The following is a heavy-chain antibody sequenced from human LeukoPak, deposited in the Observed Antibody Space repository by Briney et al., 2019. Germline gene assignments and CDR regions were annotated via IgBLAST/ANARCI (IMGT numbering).Heavy chain of an antibody. CDR3: ARDTYYYDNGDFIDAFDI. CDR1: GYSISSGYY. V-gene: IGHV4-38-2*02. D-gene: IGHD3-22*01. CDR2: MYHSGST. J-gene: IGHJ3*02. Sequence: SETLSLTCTVSGYSISSGYYWGWIRQPPGKGLEWIGSMYHSGSTYYNPSLKSRVTISIDTSKNQFSLRLSSVTAADTAVYYCARDTYYYDNGDFIDAFDIWGRGTMVTVPS.